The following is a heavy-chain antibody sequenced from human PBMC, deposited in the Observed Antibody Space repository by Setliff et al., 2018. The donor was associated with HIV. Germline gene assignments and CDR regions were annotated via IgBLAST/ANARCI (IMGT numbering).Heavy chain of an antibody. Sequence: PSETLSLTCTVSGGSINSGHYYWSWIRQHPGKGLEWIGYVHSTGNTYYNPSLKSRPSISVDTSKSIFSLNLIPVTAEDAAVYYCARASVHGAHQGMDVWGQGTTVTVSS. D-gene: IGHD4-17*01. CDR3: ARASVHGAHQGMDV. CDR1: GGSINSGHYY. V-gene: IGHV4-31*03. CDR2: VHSTGNT. J-gene: IGHJ6*02.